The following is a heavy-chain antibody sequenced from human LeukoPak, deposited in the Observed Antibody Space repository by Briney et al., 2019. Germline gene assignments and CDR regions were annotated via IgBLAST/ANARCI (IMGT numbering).Heavy chain of an antibody. Sequence: SETLSLTCTVSGGSISNSNYYWGWIRQPPGKGLELIGHIYYRGSTYYNPSLKSRVTISVDTSKNQFSLKLSSVTASDTAVYYCARRGDSYGLFDYWGQGTLVTVSS. D-gene: IGHD5-18*01. V-gene: IGHV4-39*01. CDR3: ARRGDSYGLFDY. CDR1: GGSISNSNYY. J-gene: IGHJ4*02. CDR2: IYYRGST.